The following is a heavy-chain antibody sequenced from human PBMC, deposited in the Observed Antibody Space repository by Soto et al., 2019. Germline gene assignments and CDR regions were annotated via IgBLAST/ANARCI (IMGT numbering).Heavy chain of an antibody. D-gene: IGHD5-18*01. CDR2: ITSTSSAI. CDR1: GFPFSFYS. J-gene: IGHJ4*02. Sequence: PGGSLGLSCAASGFPFSFYSMNWVRQAPGKGLEWISYITSTSSAINYADSVRGRFTISRDNAMRSLFLHMNSLRDEDTADYYYVRDEKDAPYTHGAYQCHDRGQGPLVT. CDR3: VRDEKDAPYTHGAYQCHD. V-gene: IGHV3-48*02.